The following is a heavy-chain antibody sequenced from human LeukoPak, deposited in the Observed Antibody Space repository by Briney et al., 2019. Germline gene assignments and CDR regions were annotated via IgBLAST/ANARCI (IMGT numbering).Heavy chain of an antibody. V-gene: IGHV1-69*13. Sequence: SVKVSCKASGYTFTSYGISWVRQAPGQGLEWMGGIIPIFGTANYAQKFQGRVTITADESTSTAYMELSSLRSEDTAVYYCAGAPHYYGSGPYYFDYWGQGTLVTVSS. CDR1: GYTFTSYG. CDR3: AGAPHYYGSGPYYFDY. D-gene: IGHD3-10*01. J-gene: IGHJ4*02. CDR2: IIPIFGTA.